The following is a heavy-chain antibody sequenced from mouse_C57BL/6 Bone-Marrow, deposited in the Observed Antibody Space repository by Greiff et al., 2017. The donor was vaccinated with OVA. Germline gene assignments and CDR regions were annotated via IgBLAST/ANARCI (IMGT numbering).Heavy chain of an antibody. D-gene: IGHD1-1*01. CDR2: IFPGSGST. Sequence: QVHVKQSGPELVRPGDSVKISCKAPGYTFTSHWMQWVSPRPGQGLEWIGEIFPGSGSTYYNEKFKGKATRTVDTSSSTAYMQLSSLTSEDSAVYFCGFITDWYFDVWGTGTTVTVSA. CDR1: GYTFTSHW. J-gene: IGHJ1*03. CDR3: GFITDWYFDV. V-gene: IGHV1-56*01.